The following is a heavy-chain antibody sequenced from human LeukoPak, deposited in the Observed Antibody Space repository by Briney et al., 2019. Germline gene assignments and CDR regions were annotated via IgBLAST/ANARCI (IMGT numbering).Heavy chain of an antibody. Sequence: ASVKVSCKASGYTFTRYYMHWVRQAPGQGLEWMGIINPSGGSTSYAQKFQGRVTMTRDTSTSTVYMELSSLRSEDTAVYYCASNYYDSSGNFNWFDPWGQGTLVTVSS. V-gene: IGHV1-46*01. CDR3: ASNYYDSSGNFNWFDP. CDR1: GYTFTRYY. J-gene: IGHJ5*02. D-gene: IGHD3-22*01. CDR2: INPSGGST.